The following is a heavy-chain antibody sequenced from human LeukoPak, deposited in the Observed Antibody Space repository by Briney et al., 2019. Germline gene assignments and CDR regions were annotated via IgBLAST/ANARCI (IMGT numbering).Heavy chain of an antibody. CDR3: ARDQEYYYYGMDV. CDR2: IYSGGST. CDR1: GFTVSTNY. Sequence: GGSLRLSCAASGFTVSTNYMSWVRQAPGKGLEWVSVIYSGGSTFYADSVKGRFTISRDNSKNTLHLQMNSLRAEDTAVYYCARDQEYYYYGMDVWGQGTTVTVSS. V-gene: IGHV3-66*01. J-gene: IGHJ6*02.